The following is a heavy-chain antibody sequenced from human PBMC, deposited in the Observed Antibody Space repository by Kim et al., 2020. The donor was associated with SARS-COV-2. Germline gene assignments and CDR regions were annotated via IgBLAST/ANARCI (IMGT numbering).Heavy chain of an antibody. CDR2: IYYSGST. V-gene: IGHV4-31*03. Sequence: SETLSLTCTVSGGSISSGGYYWSWIRQHPGKGLEWIGYIYYSGSTYYNPSLKSRVTISVDTSKNQFSLKLSSVTAAGTAVYYCAREGVVRGAYYWGQGTLVTVSS. CDR3: AREGVVRGAYY. CDR1: GGSISSGGYY. D-gene: IGHD3-10*01. J-gene: IGHJ4*02.